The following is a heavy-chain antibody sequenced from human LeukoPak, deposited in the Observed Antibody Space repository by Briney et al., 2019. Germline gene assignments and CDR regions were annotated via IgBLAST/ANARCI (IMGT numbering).Heavy chain of an antibody. D-gene: IGHD5-24*01. V-gene: IGHV3-33*06. CDR3: AKDADGSIDY. J-gene: IGHJ4*02. CDR2: IWYDGSNK. Sequence: PGGSLRLSCAASGFTFSSYGMHWVRQAPGKGLEWVAVIWYDGSNKYYADSVKGRSTISRDNSKNTLYLQMNSLRAEDTAVYYCAKDADGSIDYWGQGTLVTVSS. CDR1: GFTFSSYG.